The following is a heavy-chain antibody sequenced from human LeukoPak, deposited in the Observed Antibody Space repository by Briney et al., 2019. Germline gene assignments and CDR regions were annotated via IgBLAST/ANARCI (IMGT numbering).Heavy chain of an antibody. CDR2: ISASYNT. CDR1: GFTFSSYN. J-gene: IGHJ4*02. V-gene: IGHV3-23*01. Sequence: GGSLRLSCAASGFTFSSYNMNWVRQAPGKGLEWVAAISASYNTYYADSVNGRFTISRDNSKNTVSLHVSSLRAGDTAVYYCAKDTGSSGYDLFDSWGQGTLVTVSS. D-gene: IGHD5-12*01. CDR3: AKDTGSSGYDLFDS.